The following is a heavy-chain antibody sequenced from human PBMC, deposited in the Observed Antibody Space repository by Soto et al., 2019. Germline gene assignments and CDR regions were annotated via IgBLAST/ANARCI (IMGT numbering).Heavy chain of an antibody. CDR3: ARRYKSAGWLEP. CDR2: INPATGNT. D-gene: IGHD1-1*01. CDR1: GYSFATYA. J-gene: IGHJ5*02. V-gene: IGHV1-3*01. Sequence: QVQLVQSGAEVKKPGTSVKVSCKASGYSFATYAIHWVRQAPGQGLEVMGLINPATGNTEYSDKYQDRVTFPRDTSATAAYMELRGLRSEDTAVYYCARRYKSAGWLEPWGQGTLVSVSS.